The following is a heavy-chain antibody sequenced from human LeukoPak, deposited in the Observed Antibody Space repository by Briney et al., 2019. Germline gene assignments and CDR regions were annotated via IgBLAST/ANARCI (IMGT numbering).Heavy chain of an antibody. CDR1: GGSMSSNTYY. D-gene: IGHD3-22*01. CDR3: ARTWDYYDSSGYYYDDY. J-gene: IGHJ4*02. CDR2: IYTSGST. V-gene: IGHV4-39*07. Sequence: SETLSLTCTVSGGSMSSNTYYWGWIRQPPGKGLEWIGTIYTSGSTNYNPSLKSRVTISVDTSKNQFSLKLSSVTAADTAVYYCARTWDYYDSSGYYYDDYWGQGTLVTVSS.